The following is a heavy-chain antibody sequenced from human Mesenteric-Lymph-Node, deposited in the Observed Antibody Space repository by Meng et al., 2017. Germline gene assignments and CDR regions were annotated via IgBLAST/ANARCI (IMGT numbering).Heavy chain of an antibody. V-gene: IGHV4-34*01. CDR2: VYHNGVT. CDR3: ARGGATPMIIKY. J-gene: IGHJ4*02. D-gene: IGHD3-10*01. CDR1: GGSHSGYY. Sequence: QLQLNQWCAALLKPSETLSLTCAVYGGSHSGYYWSWIRQPPGKGLEWMGEVYHNGVTKYSPSLRSRVVISIDTSKNQFSLNLRSVSAADTAMYYCARGGATPMIIKYWGPGTLVTVSS.